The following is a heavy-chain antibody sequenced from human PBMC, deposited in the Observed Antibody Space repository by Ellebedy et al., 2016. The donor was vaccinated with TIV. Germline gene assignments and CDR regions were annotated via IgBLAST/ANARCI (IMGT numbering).Heavy chain of an antibody. D-gene: IGHD5-12*01. CDR3: AKLSQPQLLPDYRHAFDI. J-gene: IGHJ3*02. CDR2: LNPSGDTT. V-gene: IGHV3-23*01. CDR1: GFTFSDYA. Sequence: GESLKISCAASGFTFSDYAMSWVRQAPGKGLECVSSLNPSGDTTYYTDSVKGRFTLYRDNSKNTMYLQMNSLRAEDTAVYYCAKLSQPQLLPDYRHAFDIWGQGTMVTVSS.